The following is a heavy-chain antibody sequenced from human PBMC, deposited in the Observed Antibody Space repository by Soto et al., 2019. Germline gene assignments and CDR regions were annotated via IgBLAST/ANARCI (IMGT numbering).Heavy chain of an antibody. V-gene: IGHV4-39*01. CDR1: GGSISSSSYY. CDR3: ARHANRLDPYYYYYMDV. D-gene: IGHD6-19*01. J-gene: IGHJ6*03. Sequence: QLQLQESGPGLVKPSETLSLTCTVSGGSISSSSYYWGWIRQPPGKGLEWIGSIYYSGSTYYNPSLKSRVTISVDTSKNQFSLKLSSVTAADTAVYYCARHANRLDPYYYYYMDVWGKGTTVTVSS. CDR2: IYYSGST.